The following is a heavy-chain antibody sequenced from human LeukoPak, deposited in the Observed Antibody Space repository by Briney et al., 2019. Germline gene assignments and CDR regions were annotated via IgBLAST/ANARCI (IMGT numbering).Heavy chain of an antibody. J-gene: IGHJ4*02. CDR1: GFTVSSYW. V-gene: IGHV3-7*01. CDR2: IKQDGSEK. Sequence: VGSLRLSCAASGFTVSSYWMSWVRQAPGKGLEWVANIKQDGSEKYYVDSVKGRFTISRDNAKNSLYLQMNSLRAEDTAVYYCARDVQDDYVWGSYRYWDYWGQGTLVTVSS. CDR3: ARDVQDDYVWGSYRYWDY. D-gene: IGHD3-16*02.